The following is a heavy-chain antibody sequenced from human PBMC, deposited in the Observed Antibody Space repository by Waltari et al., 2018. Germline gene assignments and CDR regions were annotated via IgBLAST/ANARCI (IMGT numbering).Heavy chain of an antibody. CDR2: ISGSGGST. CDR1: GFTFSSYA. CDR3: AKEVTVVVAAENWFDP. Sequence: EVQLVESGGGLVQPGGSLRLSCAASGFTFSSYAMSWVRQAPGKGLEWVSAISGSGGSTYYAGSVKGRFTISRDNSKNTLYLQMNSLRAEDTAVYYCAKEVTVVVAAENWFDPWGQGTLVTVSS. J-gene: IGHJ5*02. D-gene: IGHD2-15*01. V-gene: IGHV3-23*04.